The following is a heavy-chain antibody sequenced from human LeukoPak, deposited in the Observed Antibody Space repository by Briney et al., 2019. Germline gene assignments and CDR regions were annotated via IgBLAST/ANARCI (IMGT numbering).Heavy chain of an antibody. CDR1: GYNFPNYW. V-gene: IGHV5-51*01. Sequence: GESLKISCKGSGYNFPNYWIAWVRQMPGKGLEWMGIVYLGDSDTRYSPSFQGQVTISADKSISTAYVQWSSLKASDSAMYYCARHQNVGATSPFDHWGQGTLVTVSS. J-gene: IGHJ4*02. CDR3: ARHQNVGATSPFDH. D-gene: IGHD1-26*01. CDR2: VYLGDSDT.